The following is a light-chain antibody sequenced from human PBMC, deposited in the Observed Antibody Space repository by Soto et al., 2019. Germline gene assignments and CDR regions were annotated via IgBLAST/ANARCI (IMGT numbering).Light chain of an antibody. Sequence: RVAITCRASQSISSCLAWYQQKPGKAPKLLIYDASSLESGVPSRFSGSGSGTEFTLTITSLQPDDFATYYCQQYNSYPWTFGQGTKVDIK. J-gene: IGKJ1*01. V-gene: IGKV1-5*01. CDR1: QSISSC. CDR2: DAS. CDR3: QQYNSYPWT.